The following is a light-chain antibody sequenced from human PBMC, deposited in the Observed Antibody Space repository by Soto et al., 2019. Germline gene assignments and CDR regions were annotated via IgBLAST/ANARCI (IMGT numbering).Light chain of an antibody. J-gene: IGLJ3*02. CDR1: SSNIGAGYD. CDR3: QSYDSSLSDWV. CDR2: GNN. V-gene: IGLV1-40*01. Sequence: QSVLTQPPSVSGAPGLRVTISCTGSSSNIGAGYDVHWYQQLPGTAPKLLIYGNNNRPSGVPDRFSGSKSGTSASLAITGLQAEDEAEYYCQSYDSSLSDWVFGGGTKLTVL.